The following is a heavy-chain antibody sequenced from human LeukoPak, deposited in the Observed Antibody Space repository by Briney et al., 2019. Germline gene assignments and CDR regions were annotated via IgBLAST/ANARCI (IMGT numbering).Heavy chain of an antibody. D-gene: IGHD1-14*01. Sequence: PGGSLRLSCAASGFTVSSNYMSWVRQAPGKGLEWVSVIYSGGSTYFADSVKGRFTISRDNSKNTLYLQMNSLRAEDRAVYYCARIGSRTDPYCGQGTLVTVSS. V-gene: IGHV3-66*02. CDR2: IYSGGST. CDR1: GFTVSSNY. CDR3: ARIGSRTDPY. J-gene: IGHJ4*02.